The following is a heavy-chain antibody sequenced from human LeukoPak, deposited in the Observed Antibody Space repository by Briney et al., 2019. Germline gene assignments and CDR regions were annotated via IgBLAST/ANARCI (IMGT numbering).Heavy chain of an antibody. CDR1: GGSISSSSYY. CDR3: ARLPEIGWFAP. J-gene: IGHJ5*02. D-gene: IGHD1-14*01. Sequence: SETLSLTCTVSGGSISSSSYYWGWIRQPPGKGLEWIGSIYYSGSTYYNPSLKSRVTISVDTSKNQFSLKLSSVTAADTAVYYCARLPEIGWFAPWGQGTLVTVSS. CDR2: IYYSGST. V-gene: IGHV4-39*01.